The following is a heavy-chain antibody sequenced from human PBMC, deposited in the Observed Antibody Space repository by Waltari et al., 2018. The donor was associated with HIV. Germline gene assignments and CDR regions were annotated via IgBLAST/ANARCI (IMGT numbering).Heavy chain of an antibody. CDR1: VYTFTIHD. D-gene: IGHD2-2*01. CDR3: ARLGYCSSTSCYYYYYYGMDV. V-gene: IGHV1-8*01. CDR2: MNPNSGNT. Sequence: QVQLVQSGAEVKKPGASVKVSCKASVYTFTIHDIHWVRLATGQGLEWMGWMNPNSGNTGYAQKFQGRVTMTRNTSISTAYMELSSLRSEDTAVYYCARLGYCSSTSCYYYYYYGMDVWGQGTTVTVSS. J-gene: IGHJ6*02.